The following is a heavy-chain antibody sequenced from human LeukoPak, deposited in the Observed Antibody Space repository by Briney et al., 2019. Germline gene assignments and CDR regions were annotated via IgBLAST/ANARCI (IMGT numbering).Heavy chain of an antibody. CDR3: ARSIPSRIAVAPPNY. J-gene: IGHJ4*02. V-gene: IGHV4-39*07. D-gene: IGHD6-19*01. CDR1: GASISGSGYY. CDR2: IYSSGST. Sequence: SETLSLTCTVSGASISGSGYYWGWIRQPPGKGLEWIGSIYSSGSTYYNASLQSRVTISVDTSKNQFSLKLSSVTAADTAVYYCARSIPSRIAVAPPNYWGQGTLVTVSS.